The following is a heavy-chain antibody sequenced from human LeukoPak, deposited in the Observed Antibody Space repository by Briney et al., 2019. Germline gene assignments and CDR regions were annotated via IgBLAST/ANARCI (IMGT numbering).Heavy chain of an antibody. CDR3: ARDVSTGFVRPLGLFDP. D-gene: IGHD7-27*01. V-gene: IGHV6-1*01. CDR2: TYYRSKWYN. CDR1: GDSVSSNSAA. Sequence: SQTLSLTCAISGDSVSSNSAAWNWIRQSPSRGLEWLGRTYYRSKWYNDYAVSVKSRITINPDTSKNQFSLQLNSVTPEDTAVYYCARDVSTGFVRPLGLFDPWGQGTLVTVSS. J-gene: IGHJ5*02.